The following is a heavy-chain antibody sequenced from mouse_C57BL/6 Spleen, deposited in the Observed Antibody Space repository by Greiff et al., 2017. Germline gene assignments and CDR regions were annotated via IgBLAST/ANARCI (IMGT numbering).Heavy chain of an antibody. J-gene: IGHJ2*01. CDR3: ARWGTGFAY. CDR2: IDPSDSET. CDR1: GYTFTSYW. Sequence: QVQLQQPGAELVGPGSSVKLSCKASGYTFTSYWMHWVKQRPIQGLEWIGNIDPSDSETHYTQEFKDKATLTVDKASSTAYMQLSSLTSEDSAVYYCARWGTGFAYWGQGTTLTVSS. V-gene: IGHV1-52*01.